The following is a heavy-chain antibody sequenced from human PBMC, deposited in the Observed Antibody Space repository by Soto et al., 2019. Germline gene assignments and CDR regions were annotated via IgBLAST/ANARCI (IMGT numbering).Heavy chain of an antibody. CDR1: GFTFSSYA. V-gene: IGHV3-23*01. Sequence: EVQLLESGGGLVQPGGSLRLSCAASGFTFSSYAMSWVRQAPGKGLEWVSTISVSGYSTYYADSVKGRFTISRDNSKNXLDLQMDRRTVEAKAVYDCAKELHHAVVAPGEQDLWGQGTLVTVSS. CDR3: AKELHHAVVAPGEQDL. J-gene: IGHJ5*02. CDR2: ISVSGYST. D-gene: IGHD2-15*01.